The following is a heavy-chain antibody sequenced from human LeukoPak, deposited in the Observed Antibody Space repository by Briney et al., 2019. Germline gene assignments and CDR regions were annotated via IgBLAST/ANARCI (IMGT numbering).Heavy chain of an antibody. J-gene: IGHJ4*02. V-gene: IGHV3-21*01. D-gene: IGHD3-3*01. CDR1: GFTFSSYS. CDR2: ISSSSSYI. Sequence: PGGSLRLSCAASGFTFSSYSMNWVRQAPGKGLEWVSSISSSSSYIYYADSVKGRFTISRDNVKNSLYLQMNSLRAEDTAVYYCARGAVLRFLEWPHYFDYWGQGTLVTVSS. CDR3: ARGAVLRFLEWPHYFDY.